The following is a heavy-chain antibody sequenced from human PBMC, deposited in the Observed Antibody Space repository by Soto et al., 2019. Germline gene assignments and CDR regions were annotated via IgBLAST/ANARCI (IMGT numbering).Heavy chain of an antibody. CDR3: TRPMGDGASYGMDV. Sequence: GGSLRLSCAASGFTFSGSARHWVRQASGKGLEWVGRIRSKANSYATAYAASVKGRFTISRDDSKNTAYLQMNSLKTEDTAVYYCTRPMGDGASYGMDVWGQGTTVTVSS. J-gene: IGHJ6*02. D-gene: IGHD3-16*01. V-gene: IGHV3-73*01. CDR2: IRSKANSYAT. CDR1: GFTFSGSA.